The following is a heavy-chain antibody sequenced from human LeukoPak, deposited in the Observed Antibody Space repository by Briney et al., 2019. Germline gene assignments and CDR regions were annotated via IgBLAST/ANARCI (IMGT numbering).Heavy chain of an antibody. CDR2: ISRNSGSI. V-gene: IGHV3-9*01. J-gene: IGHJ6*03. Sequence: GGPQSLFCTVSGHTYYVYAKLWPRQAPGKALEGVQGISRNSGSIGYAVSVKGRFTISRDNAKNSLYLQMNSLRAEDTAVYFCARDKSGSPYWYYCMEVWGKGTTVTVSS. D-gene: IGHD3-3*01. CDR3: ARDKSGSPYWYYCMEV. CDR1: GHTYYVYA.